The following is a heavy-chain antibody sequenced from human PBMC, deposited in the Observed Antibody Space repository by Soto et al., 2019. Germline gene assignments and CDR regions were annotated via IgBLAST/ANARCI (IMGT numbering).Heavy chain of an antibody. D-gene: IGHD1-26*01. CDR2: INNRGST. J-gene: IGHJ3*01. V-gene: IGHV4-34*01. CDR3: AKGLLGGAAS. Sequence: QLHLQQWGAGLLKPSETLSLTCAVNGGSLSGYYWSWIRQPPGKGLEWIGEINNRGSTDYTPSLKXRVTSSADTSKTQFSLKLSSVTAADTAVYYCAKGLLGGAASWGQGTLVTVSS. CDR1: GGSLSGYY.